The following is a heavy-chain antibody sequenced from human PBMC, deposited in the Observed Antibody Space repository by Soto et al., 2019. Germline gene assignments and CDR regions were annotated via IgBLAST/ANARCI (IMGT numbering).Heavy chain of an antibody. CDR2: ISSEGAST. Sequence: GGSLRLSCSVSGFTFTSYAMHWVRQAPGKGLEYVASISSEGASTYYADSVKGRFIISRDNSKNTLYLQMSSLRAEDTAVYYCVKDRYVDYWGQGILVTVSS. V-gene: IGHV3-64D*06. CDR1: GFTFTSYA. J-gene: IGHJ4*02. CDR3: VKDRYVDY.